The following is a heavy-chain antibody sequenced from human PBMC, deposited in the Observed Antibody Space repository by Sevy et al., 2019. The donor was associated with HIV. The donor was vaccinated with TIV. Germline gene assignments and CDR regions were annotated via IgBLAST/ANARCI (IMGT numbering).Heavy chain of an antibody. D-gene: IGHD3-22*01. CDR2: IFRSGGVT. V-gene: IGHV3-23*01. J-gene: IGHJ3*02. Sequence: GGSLRLSCAASGFTFSNYAMNWVRQAPGKGLEWVSTIFRSGGVTYYADSVKGRCTISRDNFKNTLNLQMHSLRAEDTAVYYCAGGRYDSSGSFEAFDIWGQGTMVTVS. CDR1: GFTFSNYA. CDR3: AGGRYDSSGSFEAFDI.